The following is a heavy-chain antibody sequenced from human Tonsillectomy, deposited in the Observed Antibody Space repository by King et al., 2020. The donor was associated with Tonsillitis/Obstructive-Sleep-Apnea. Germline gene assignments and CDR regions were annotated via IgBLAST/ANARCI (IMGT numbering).Heavy chain of an antibody. D-gene: IGHD3-22*01. CDR2: IYYSGST. Sequence: VQLQESGPGLVKPSETLSLTCTVSGGSISSYYWSWIRQPPGKGLEWIGYIYYSGSTNYNPSLKSRVTISVDTSKNQFSLKPNSMTAADTAMYYCARDGDYYGSSGYYFGYWGQGILVTVSS. J-gene: IGHJ4*02. V-gene: IGHV4-59*01. CDR3: ARDGDYYGSSGYYFGY. CDR1: GGSISSYY.